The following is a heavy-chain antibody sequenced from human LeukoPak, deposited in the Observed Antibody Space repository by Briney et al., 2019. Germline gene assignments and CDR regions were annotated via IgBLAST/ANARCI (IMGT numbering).Heavy chain of an antibody. D-gene: IGHD6-13*01. CDR2: ISGSGGST. V-gene: IGHV3-23*01. Sequence: GGSLRLSCAASGFTFSSYAMSWVRQAPGKGLEWVSAISGSGGSTYYADSVKGRFTISRDNSKNTLYLQMNSLRAEDTAVYHCARSHSSSWYYYYGMDVWGQGTTVTVSS. J-gene: IGHJ6*02. CDR1: GFTFSSYA. CDR3: ARSHSSSWYYYYGMDV.